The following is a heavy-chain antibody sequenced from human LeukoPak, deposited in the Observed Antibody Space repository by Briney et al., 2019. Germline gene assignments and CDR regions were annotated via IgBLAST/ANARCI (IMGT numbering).Heavy chain of an antibody. CDR1: GGSISSYY. J-gene: IGHJ3*02. Sequence: SETLSLTCTVSGGSISSYYWSWIRQPPGKGLEWIGYIFYTGSTNYNPSLKSRVTISVDMSKNQFSLKLSSVTAADTAVYYCASGDEFLDAFDIWGQGTVVTVSS. D-gene: IGHD2-21*01. V-gene: IGHV4-59*08. CDR2: IFYTGST. CDR3: ASGDEFLDAFDI.